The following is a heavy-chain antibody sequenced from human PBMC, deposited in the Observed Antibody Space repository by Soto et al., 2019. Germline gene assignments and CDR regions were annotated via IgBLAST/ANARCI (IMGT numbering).Heavy chain of an antibody. CDR1: GFTFSSYS. Sequence: EVQLVESGGGLVQPGGSLRLSCAASGFTFSSYSMNWVRQAPGKGLEWVSYISSSSSTIYYADSVKGRFTISRDNAKNSLYLQMNSLRDEDTAVYYCARATYYDFWSGYYSPPWGMDVWGQGTTVTVSS. CDR3: ARATYYDFWSGYYSPPWGMDV. V-gene: IGHV3-48*02. D-gene: IGHD3-3*01. J-gene: IGHJ6*02. CDR2: ISSSSSTI.